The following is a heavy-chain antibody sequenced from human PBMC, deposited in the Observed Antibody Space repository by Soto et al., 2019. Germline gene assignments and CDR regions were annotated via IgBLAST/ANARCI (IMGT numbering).Heavy chain of an antibody. CDR2: INANSGGT. J-gene: IGHJ6*02. CDR3: AREIISSWMDV. D-gene: IGHD6-13*01. V-gene: IGHV1-2*04. Sequence: QVHLVQSGPEVKKPGASVKVSCKASGYTFTAHYLHWVRQAPGQGLEWMAWINANSGGTNYAQKFQDWVTVTRDTSVSTVYMELTRLTSDDTAVYYCAREIISSWMDVWGQGTTVTVSS. CDR1: GYTFTAHY.